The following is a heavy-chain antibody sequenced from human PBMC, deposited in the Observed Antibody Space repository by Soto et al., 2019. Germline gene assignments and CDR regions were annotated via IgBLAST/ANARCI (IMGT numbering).Heavy chain of an antibody. D-gene: IGHD2-8*01. CDR1: GFTFSSYG. Sequence: GGSLRLSCAASGFTFSSYGMLWVRQAPGKGLEWVAVIWYDGSNKYYADSVKGRFTISRDNSKNTLYLQMNSLRAEDTAVYYCARDAQDIVLMAYANCYYYMDVWGKGTTVTSP. CDR2: IWYDGSNK. V-gene: IGHV3-33*01. J-gene: IGHJ6*03. CDR3: ARDAQDIVLMAYANCYYYMDV.